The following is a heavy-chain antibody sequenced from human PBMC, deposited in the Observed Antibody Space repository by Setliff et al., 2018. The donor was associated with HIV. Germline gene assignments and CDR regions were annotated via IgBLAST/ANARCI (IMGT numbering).Heavy chain of an antibody. D-gene: IGHD6-19*01. V-gene: IGHV1-18*01. J-gene: IGHJ3*02. Sequence: ASLKVSCKASGYSFARYGLSWVRQAPGQGLEWMGWISGFNGNTKYAQSFQDRVAMTTETATSTAYMEMRSLRSDDTAVYFCARVPYGSAWFSGGHDAFDIWGQGTMVTVSS. CDR3: ARVPYGSAWFSGGHDAFDI. CDR1: GYSFARYG. CDR2: ISGFNGNT.